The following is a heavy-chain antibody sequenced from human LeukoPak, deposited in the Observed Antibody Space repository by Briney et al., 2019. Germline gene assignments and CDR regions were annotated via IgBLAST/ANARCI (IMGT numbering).Heavy chain of an antibody. V-gene: IGHV3-23*01. J-gene: IGHJ6*02. CDR2: ISGSGGST. CDR1: GFTFSSYA. D-gene: IGHD6-13*01. Sequence: GGSLRLSCAASGFTFSSYAMSWVRQAPGEGLEWVSAISGSGGSTYYADSVKGRFTISRDNSKNTLYLQMNSLRAEDTAVYYCAIPGYSSSWYQDYYYGMDVWGQGTTVTVSS. CDR3: AIPGYSSSWYQDYYYGMDV.